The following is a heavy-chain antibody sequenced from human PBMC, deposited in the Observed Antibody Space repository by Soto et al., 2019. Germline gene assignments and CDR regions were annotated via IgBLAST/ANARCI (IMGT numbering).Heavy chain of an antibody. Sequence: GQLVQSGAEVKKPGSSVKVSCKASGGSFRTYAINWVRQAPGQGLEWMGGIIPMLAAPTYAQKFQGRLTITADESTTTVDMELSRMTSEDTAVYYCARVGPPSPSVIWFFDLWGRGTLVTVSS. CDR1: GGSFRTYA. J-gene: IGHJ2*01. CDR3: ARVGPPSPSVIWFFDL. CDR2: IIPMLAAP. D-gene: IGHD2-21*01. V-gene: IGHV1-69*01.